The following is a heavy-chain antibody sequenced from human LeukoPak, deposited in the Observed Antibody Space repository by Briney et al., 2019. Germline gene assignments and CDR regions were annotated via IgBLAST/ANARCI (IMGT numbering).Heavy chain of an antibody. CDR2: IIPIFVTP. CDR3: ARGVAGNVY. D-gene: IGHD6-19*01. Sequence: APVKVSCKASGGTFSSYAVNWVRQAPGQGLEWVGRIIPIFVTPDYAQKFQGRVTITADKSTSTAYMELSSLKSEDTAVYYCARGVAGNVYWGQGTLVTVSS. V-gene: IGHV1-69*06. CDR1: GGTFSSYA. J-gene: IGHJ4*02.